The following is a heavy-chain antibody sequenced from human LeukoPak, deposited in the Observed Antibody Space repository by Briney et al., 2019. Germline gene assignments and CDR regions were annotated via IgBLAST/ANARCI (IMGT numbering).Heavy chain of an antibody. J-gene: IGHJ6*03. V-gene: IGHV4-39*01. CDR3: ARMSSGKTYYYYYMDV. CDR1: GGSISSSSYY. CDR2: IYYSGST. Sequence: SETLSLTCTVSGGSISSSSYYWGWIRQPPGKGLEWIGSIYYSGSTYYNPSLKSRVTISVDTSKNQFSLKLSSVTAAYTAVYYCARMSSGKTYYYYYMDVWGKGTTVTVSS. D-gene: IGHD6-19*01.